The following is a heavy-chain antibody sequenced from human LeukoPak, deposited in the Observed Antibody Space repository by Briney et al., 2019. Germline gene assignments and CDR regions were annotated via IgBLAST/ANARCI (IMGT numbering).Heavy chain of an antibody. V-gene: IGHV1-8*03. Sequence: ASVKVSCKASGYTFTSYDINWVRQATGQGLEWMGWMNPNSGNTGYAQKFQGRVTITRNTSISTAYMELSSLRSEDTAVYYCARVVEQQLAQTHHYMDVWGKGTTVTVSS. CDR1: GYTFTSYD. CDR2: MNPNSGNT. J-gene: IGHJ6*03. CDR3: ARVVEQQLAQTHHYMDV. D-gene: IGHD6-13*01.